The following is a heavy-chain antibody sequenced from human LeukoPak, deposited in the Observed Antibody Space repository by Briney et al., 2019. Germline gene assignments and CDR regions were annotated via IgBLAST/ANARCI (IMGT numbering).Heavy chain of an antibody. Sequence: GGSLRLSCAASGFTFSSYSMNWVRQAPGKGLEWVSYISSSSSTIYYADSVKGRFTISRDNAKNTLYLQMNSLRAEDTAVYYCAKCSYGSSWYDAFDIWGQGTMVTVSS. D-gene: IGHD6-13*01. CDR3: AKCSYGSSWYDAFDI. CDR1: GFTFSSYS. J-gene: IGHJ3*02. V-gene: IGHV3-48*04. CDR2: ISSSSSTI.